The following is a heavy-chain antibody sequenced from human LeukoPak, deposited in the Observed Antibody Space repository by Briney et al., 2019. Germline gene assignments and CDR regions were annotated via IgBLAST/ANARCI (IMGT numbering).Heavy chain of an antibody. V-gene: IGHV3-30*18. CDR2: ISYDGSNK. CDR3: AKESWGSSGWYGPPQTPFGDY. Sequence: GGSLRLSCAASGFTFSSYGMHWVRQAPGKGLEWVAVISYDGSNKYYADSVKGRFTISRDNSENTLYLQMNSLRAEDTAVYYCAKESWGSSGWYGPPQTPFGDYWGQGTLVNVSS. D-gene: IGHD6-19*01. J-gene: IGHJ4*02. CDR1: GFTFSSYG.